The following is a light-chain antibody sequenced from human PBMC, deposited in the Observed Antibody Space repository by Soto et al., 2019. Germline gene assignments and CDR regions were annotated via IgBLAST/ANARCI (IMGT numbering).Light chain of an antibody. CDR3: MQGTHGIT. Sequence: DVVMTQSPLSLPVTLGQPASISCRSSQSLVYSDGNTYLNWFQQRPGQSPRRLIYKVSNRDSGVPDRFSGSGSGTDFTLKISWVEAEDVRVYYCMQGTHGITFGQRTRLEIK. J-gene: IGKJ5*01. V-gene: IGKV2-30*01. CDR1: QSLVYSDGNTY. CDR2: KVS.